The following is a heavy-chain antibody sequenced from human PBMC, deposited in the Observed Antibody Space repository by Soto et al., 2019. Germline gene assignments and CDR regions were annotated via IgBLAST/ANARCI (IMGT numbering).Heavy chain of an antibody. Sequence: GGSMRLPCAASGVTFSNYAMSWVRQVPGKGLEWVSAISGSGGSTYYADSVKGRFTISRDNSKNTLYLQMNSLRAEDTAVYYCAKRYYDFWSGFHGGDYWGQGTLVTVSS. V-gene: IGHV3-23*01. CDR1: GVTFSNYA. J-gene: IGHJ4*02. D-gene: IGHD3-3*01. CDR2: ISGSGGST. CDR3: AKRYYDFWSGFHGGDY.